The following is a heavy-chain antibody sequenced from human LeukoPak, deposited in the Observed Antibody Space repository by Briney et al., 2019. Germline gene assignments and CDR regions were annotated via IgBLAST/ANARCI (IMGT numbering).Heavy chain of an antibody. V-gene: IGHV1-2*02. CDR1: GYTFTGYY. CDR2: INPNSGGT. CDR3: AREVGNTSNYVPVHWFDP. Sequence: ASVKVSCKASGYTFTGYYMHWVRQAPGQGLEWMGWINPNSGGTNYAQKFQGRVTMTRDTSISTAYMELSRLRSDDTAVYYCAREVGNTSNYVPVHWFDPWGQGTLVTVSS. J-gene: IGHJ5*02. D-gene: IGHD4-11*01.